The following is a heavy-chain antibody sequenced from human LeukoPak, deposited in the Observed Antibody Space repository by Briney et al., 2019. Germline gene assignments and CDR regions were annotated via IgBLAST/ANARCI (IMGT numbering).Heavy chain of an antibody. CDR1: GFSFSSFA. CDR2: IGGIGGRT. V-gene: IGHV3-23*01. J-gene: IGHJ4*02. D-gene: IGHD6-19*01. CDR3: AKDPVVFHGGSGWHYFDY. Sequence: PSGGSLRLSCAASGFSFSSFAMSSVLQAPGKGPESVSLIGGIGGRTNYADSVYADSVKGRFTISRDNSRNTLYLQMNSLRVEDTAVYYCAKDPVVFHGGSGWHYFDYWGQGTLVTVSS.